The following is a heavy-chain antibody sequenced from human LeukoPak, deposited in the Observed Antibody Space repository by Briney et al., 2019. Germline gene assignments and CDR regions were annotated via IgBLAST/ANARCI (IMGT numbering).Heavy chain of an antibody. D-gene: IGHD4-17*01. CDR3: ARAYGGNYPFDY. CDR1: GFTFGTYW. Sequence: GGSLRLSCAASGFTFGTYWMHWVRQAPGKGLVWVSRISSDGSSTTYADSVKGRFTMSRDNAKNTLYLQMNSLRAEDTAVYSCARAYGGNYPFDYWGQGTLVTVSS. CDR2: ISSDGSST. J-gene: IGHJ4*02. V-gene: IGHV3-74*01.